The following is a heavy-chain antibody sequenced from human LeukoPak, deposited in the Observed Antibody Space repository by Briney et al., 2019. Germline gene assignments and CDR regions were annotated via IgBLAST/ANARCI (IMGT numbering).Heavy chain of an antibody. J-gene: IGHJ5*02. D-gene: IGHD3-10*01. V-gene: IGHV4-59*12. CDR1: GGSISSYY. Sequence: SETLSLTCTVSGGSISSYYWSWIRQPPGKGLEWIGYIYYSGSTNYNPSLKSRVTISVDTSKNQFSLKLSSVTAADTAVYYCARGPMVRGPIGVWFDPWGQGTLVTVSS. CDR3: ARGPMVRGPIGVWFDP. CDR2: IYYSGST.